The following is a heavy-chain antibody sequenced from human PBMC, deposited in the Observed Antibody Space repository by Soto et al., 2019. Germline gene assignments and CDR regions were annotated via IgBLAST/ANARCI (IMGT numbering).Heavy chain of an antibody. D-gene: IGHD3-3*01. CDR1: GFTFSSYA. V-gene: IGHV3-23*01. CDR3: AKDRAFRRFLEWLSRPNWFDP. CDR2: ISGSGGST. Sequence: LRLSCAASGFTFSSYAMSWVRQAPGKGLEWVSAISGSGGSTYYADSVKGRFTISRDNSKNTLYLQMNSLRAEDTAVYYCAKDRAFRRFLEWLSRPNWFDPWGQGTLVTVSS. J-gene: IGHJ5*02.